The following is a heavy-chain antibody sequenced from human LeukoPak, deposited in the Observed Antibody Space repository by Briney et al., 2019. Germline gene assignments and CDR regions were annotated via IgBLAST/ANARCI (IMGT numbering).Heavy chain of an antibody. CDR1: GGSISSSSFY. Sequence: PSETLSLTCTVSGGSISSSSFYWGWIRQPPGKGLEWIGSIYYSGSTYYNPSLKSRVTISVDTSKNQFSLKLSSVTAADTAVYYCARVVVAATPSWFGPWGQGTLVTVSS. CDR2: IYYSGST. D-gene: IGHD2-15*01. CDR3: ARVVVAATPSWFGP. J-gene: IGHJ5*02. V-gene: IGHV4-39*01.